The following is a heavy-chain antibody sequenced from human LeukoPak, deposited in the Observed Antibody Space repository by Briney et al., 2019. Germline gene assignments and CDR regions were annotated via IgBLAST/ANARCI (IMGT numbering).Heavy chain of an antibody. V-gene: IGHV3-23*01. CDR3: ANNHGGGSNAPLNWFYP. J-gene: IGHJ5*02. CDR1: GFTFSSFA. Sequence: PGGSLRLSRAASGFTFSSFAMTWVRQAPGKGLEWVSTISGSGGSTYYADSVKGRFTISRDNSKNTLYLQMNSLRAEDAALYYCANNHGGGSNAPLNWFYPWGQGPLVTVSS. CDR2: ISGSGGST. D-gene: IGHD3-16*01.